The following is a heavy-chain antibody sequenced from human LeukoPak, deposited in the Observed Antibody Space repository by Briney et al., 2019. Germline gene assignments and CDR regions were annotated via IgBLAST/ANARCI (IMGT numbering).Heavy chain of an antibody. CDR1: GGSFSGYY. CDR2: INHSGST. Sequence: SETLSLTCAVYGGSFSGYYWSWIRQPPGKGLEWIGEINHSGSTNYNPSLKSRVTISVDTSKNQFSLKLSSVTAADTAVYYCARHDSSSWYGYAFDIWGQGTMVTVSS. CDR3: ARHDSSSWYGYAFDI. J-gene: IGHJ3*02. D-gene: IGHD6-13*01. V-gene: IGHV4-34*01.